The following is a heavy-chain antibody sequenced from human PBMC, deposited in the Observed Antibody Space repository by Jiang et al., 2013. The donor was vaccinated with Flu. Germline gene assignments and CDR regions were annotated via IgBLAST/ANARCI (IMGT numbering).Heavy chain of an antibody. CDR3: ARHNDYGDHGRAFDI. CDR2: IYPGDSDT. J-gene: IGHJ3*02. D-gene: IGHD4-17*01. Sequence: GAEVKKPGESLKISCKGSGYSFTSYWIGWVRQMPGKGLEWMGIIYPGDSDTRYSPSFQGQVTISADKSISTAYLQWSSLKASDTAMYYCARHNDYGDHGRAFDIWGQGTMVTVSS. V-gene: IGHV5-51*01. CDR1: GYSFTSYW.